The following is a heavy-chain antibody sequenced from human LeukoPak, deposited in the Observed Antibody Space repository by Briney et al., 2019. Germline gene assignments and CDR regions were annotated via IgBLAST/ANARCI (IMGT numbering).Heavy chain of an antibody. CDR2: INSDGSST. Sequence: GGSLRLSCAASGFTFSSYWMHWVRQAPGKGLVWVSRINSDGSSTSYAYSVKGRFTISRDNAKNTLYLQMNSLRAEDTAVYYCARYDGDYVSYYYGMDVWGQGTTVTVSS. CDR3: ARYDGDYVSYYYGMDV. V-gene: IGHV3-74*01. CDR1: GFTFSSYW. J-gene: IGHJ6*02. D-gene: IGHD4-17*01.